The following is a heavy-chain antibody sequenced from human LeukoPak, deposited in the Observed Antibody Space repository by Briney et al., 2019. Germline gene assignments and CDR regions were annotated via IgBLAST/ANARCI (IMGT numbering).Heavy chain of an antibody. CDR1: GGSFSGYY. V-gene: IGHV4-34*01. D-gene: IGHD6-19*01. CDR3: TRGLSAVAGYFDY. J-gene: IGHJ4*02. CDR2: INRSGST. Sequence: SETLSLTCAVYGGSFSGYYWSWIRQPPGKGLEWIGKINRSGSTNYNPSLKSRVTISVDTSKNQFSLKLSSVTAADTAVYYCTRGLSAVAGYFDYWGQGTLVTVSS.